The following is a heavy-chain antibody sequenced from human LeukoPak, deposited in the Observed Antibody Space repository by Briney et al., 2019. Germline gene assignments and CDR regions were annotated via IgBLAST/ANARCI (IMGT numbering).Heavy chain of an antibody. J-gene: IGHJ4*02. CDR3: ARARDGSYDY. CDR2: ISSRSSSI. CDR1: GFIFSSYS. V-gene: IGHV3-48*02. Sequence: GGSLRLSCEASGFIFSSYSMNWVRQAPGKGLEWVSSISSRSSSIYYADSVKGRFTISRDNAKNSLYLQMNSLRDEDTAVYYCARARDGSYDYWGQGTLVTVSS. D-gene: IGHD1-26*01.